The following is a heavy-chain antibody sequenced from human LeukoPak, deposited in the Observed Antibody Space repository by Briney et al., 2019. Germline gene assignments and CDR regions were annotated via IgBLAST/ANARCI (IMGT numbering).Heavy chain of an antibody. V-gene: IGHV1-18*01. Sequence: GASVKVSCKASGYTFTSYGISWVRQAPGQGLEWMGWISAYNGNTNYAQKLQGRVTMTTDTSTSTAYMELRRLRSDDTAVYYCARDRSSGSYYNREDYFDYWGQGTLVTVSS. D-gene: IGHD3-10*01. J-gene: IGHJ4*02. CDR3: ARDRSSGSYYNREDYFDY. CDR1: GYTFTSYG. CDR2: ISAYNGNT.